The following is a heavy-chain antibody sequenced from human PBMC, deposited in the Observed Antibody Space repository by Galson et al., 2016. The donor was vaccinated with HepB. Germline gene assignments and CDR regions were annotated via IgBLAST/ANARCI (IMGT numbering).Heavy chain of an antibody. CDR3: ARSLSLRSSWYRWFDP. J-gene: IGHJ5*02. Sequence: SVKVSCKASGYTLTTSAMNWVRQAPGQGLEWMGWIHTTTGNPTYAQGFPGRLVFSLDTSVSTAYLQISSLKAEDTAVYYCARSLSLRSSWYRWFDPWGQGTVVTVSS. CDR2: IHTTTGNP. CDR1: GYTLTTSA. D-gene: IGHD6-13*01. V-gene: IGHV7-4-1*02.